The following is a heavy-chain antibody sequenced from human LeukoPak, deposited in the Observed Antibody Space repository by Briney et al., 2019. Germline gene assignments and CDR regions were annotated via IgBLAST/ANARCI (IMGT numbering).Heavy chain of an antibody. J-gene: IGHJ4*02. CDR2: ISSSSSYI. CDR3: ARDLDYYDSSGYGSGNY. Sequence: GGSLRLSCAASGFTFSSYSMNWVRQAPGKGLEWVSSISSSSSYIYYADSVKGRFTISGDNAKNSLYLQMNSLRAEDTAVYYCARDLDYYDSSGYGSGNYWGQGTLVTVSS. CDR1: GFTFSSYS. D-gene: IGHD3-22*01. V-gene: IGHV3-21*01.